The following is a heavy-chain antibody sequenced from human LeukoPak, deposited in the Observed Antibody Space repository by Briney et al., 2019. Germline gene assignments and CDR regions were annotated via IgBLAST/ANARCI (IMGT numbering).Heavy chain of an antibody. Sequence: PSETLSLTCTVSGASLSSGSYYWSWIRQPAGKGLEWIGRIYPSGSTDYNPSLKGRVTISIDTSKNQFSLKQSSVTAADTAVYYCARIYSSSWFLNWFDPWGQGTLVTVSS. D-gene: IGHD6-13*01. J-gene: IGHJ5*02. CDR3: ARIYSSSWFLNWFDP. CDR2: IYPSGST. V-gene: IGHV4-61*02. CDR1: GASLSSGSYY.